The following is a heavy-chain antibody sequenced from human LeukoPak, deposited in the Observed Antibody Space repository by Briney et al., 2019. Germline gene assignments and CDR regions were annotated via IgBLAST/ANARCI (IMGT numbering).Heavy chain of an antibody. CDR2: ISWNSGSI. J-gene: IGHJ4*02. V-gene: IGHV3-9*01. CDR1: GFTFDDYA. D-gene: IGHD4-17*01. Sequence: PGGSLRLSCAASGFTFDDYAMHWVRQAPGKGLEWVSGISWNSGSIGYADSVKGRFTISRDNAKNSLYLQMNSLRAEDTALYYCAKANGDYVSYYFDHWGQGTLVTVSS. CDR3: AKANGDYVSYYFDH.